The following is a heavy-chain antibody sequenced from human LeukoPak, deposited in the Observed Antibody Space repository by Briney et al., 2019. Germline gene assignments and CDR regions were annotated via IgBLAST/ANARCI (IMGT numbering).Heavy chain of an antibody. Sequence: KTSETLSLTCTVSGGSISSYYWSWIRQPAGKGLEWIGRIYTSGSTNYNPSLKSRVTMSVDTSKNQFSLKLSSVTAAGTAVYYCARDRVSSWYLGFDYWGQGTLVTVSS. CDR3: ARDRVSSWYLGFDY. J-gene: IGHJ4*02. CDR2: IYTSGST. D-gene: IGHD6-13*01. CDR1: GGSISSYY. V-gene: IGHV4-4*07.